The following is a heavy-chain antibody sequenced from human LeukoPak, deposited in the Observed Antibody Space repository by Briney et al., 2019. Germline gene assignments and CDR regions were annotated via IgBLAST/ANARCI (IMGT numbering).Heavy chain of an antibody. CDR3: AKEGYCSSTSCYIHYYGMDV. D-gene: IGHD2-2*02. V-gene: IGHV3-23*01. CDR2: ISGSGGST. CDR1: GFTFSSYA. Sequence: GGSLRLSCAASGFTFSSYAMSWVRQAPGKGLEWGSAISGSGGSTYYADSVKGRFTISRDNSKNTLYLQMNSLSAEDTAVYYCAKEGYCSSTSCYIHYYGMDVWGKGTTVTVSS. J-gene: IGHJ6*04.